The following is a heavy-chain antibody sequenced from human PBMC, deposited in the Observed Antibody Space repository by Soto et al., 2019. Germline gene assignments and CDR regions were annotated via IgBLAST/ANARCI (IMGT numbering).Heavy chain of an antibody. CDR2: INHSGST. J-gene: IGHJ5*02. D-gene: IGHD2-21*01. CDR3: ATNISPNWFDP. CDR1: GGSFSGYY. V-gene: IGHV4-34*01. Sequence: QVQLQQWGAGLLKPSETLSLTCAVYGGSFSGYYWSWIRQPPGKGLEWIWEINHSGSTNYNPSLKSRVTISVDTSKNQFSLKLRSVTAADTAVYYCATNISPNWFDPWGQGTLVTVSS.